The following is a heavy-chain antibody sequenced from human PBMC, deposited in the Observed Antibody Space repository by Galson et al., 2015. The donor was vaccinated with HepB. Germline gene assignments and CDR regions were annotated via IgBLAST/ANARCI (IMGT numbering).Heavy chain of an antibody. J-gene: IGHJ3*01. V-gene: IGHV3-53*01. CDR2: IYSSGT. Sequence: SLRLSCAASGFTVTYNYMSWVRQAPGKGLEWVSVIYSSGTYYADSVRGRFTGSRDDSRNTLYLQMNSLRAEDTAIYYCAKDAYSYNQVLDPFDLWGQGTMVTVSS. CDR3: AKDAYSYNQVLDPFDL. CDR1: GFTVTYNY. D-gene: IGHD5-18*01.